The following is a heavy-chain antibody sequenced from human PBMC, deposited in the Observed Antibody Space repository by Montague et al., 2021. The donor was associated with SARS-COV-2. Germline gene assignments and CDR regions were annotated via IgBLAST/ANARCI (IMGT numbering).Heavy chain of an antibody. Sequence: SLRLSCAAPGFTFSSYWMTWVRQAPGKGLEWVANIKEDGSDKYYVDSVKGRFTISRDNAKNSLYLQVNSLRAEDTAMYYCARLKYTTSGGNWLDPWGQGTLVTVSS. J-gene: IGHJ5*02. CDR1: GFTFSSYW. CDR2: IKEDGSDK. CDR3: ARLKYTTSGGNWLDP. V-gene: IGHV3-7*01. D-gene: IGHD2-2*01.